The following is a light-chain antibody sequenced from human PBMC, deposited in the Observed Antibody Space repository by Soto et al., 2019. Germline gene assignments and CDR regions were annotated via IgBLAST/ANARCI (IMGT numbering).Light chain of an antibody. J-gene: IGKJ2*01. V-gene: IGKV3-20*01. CDR3: QQYGNSPHT. CDR2: AAS. CDR1: QSVKSSY. Sequence: DIVLTQSPGTLSLSPGERATLSCRASQSVKSSYLAWYQQKPGQPPRLLIYAASSRATGIPDRFIGSGSGTDFTLTITRLEPEDFAVYYCQQYGNSPHTFDQGTKLEIK.